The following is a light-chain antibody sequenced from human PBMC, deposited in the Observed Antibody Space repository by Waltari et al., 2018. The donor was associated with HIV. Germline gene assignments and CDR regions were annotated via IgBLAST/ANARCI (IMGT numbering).Light chain of an antibody. V-gene: IGLV2-14*01. J-gene: IGLJ1*01. CDR1: SSDVRAYNY. CDR2: EVS. Sequence: QSALTQPASVSGSPGQSITISCTGTSSDVRAYNYVSWYQQHPGKAPKLMISEVSDRPSGVSNRFSGSKSGNTASLTISGLQAEDEADYYCSSYTSSNTYVFGTGTKVTVL. CDR3: SSYTSSNTYV.